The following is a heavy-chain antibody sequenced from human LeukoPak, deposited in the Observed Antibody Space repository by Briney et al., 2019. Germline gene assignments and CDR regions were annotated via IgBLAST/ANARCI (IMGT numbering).Heavy chain of an antibody. CDR2: IKQDGSEI. J-gene: IGHJ3*02. D-gene: IGHD6-19*01. CDR3: ARDRIAVAGNDAFDI. V-gene: IGHV3-7*01. CDR1: GFTFSNYW. Sequence: PGGSLRLSCAASGFTFSNYWMTWVRQAPGKGLEWVANIKQDGSEISYVDSVKGRFTISRDNAKNSLYLQMNSLRAEDTAVYYCARDRIAVAGNDAFDIRGQGTMVTVSS.